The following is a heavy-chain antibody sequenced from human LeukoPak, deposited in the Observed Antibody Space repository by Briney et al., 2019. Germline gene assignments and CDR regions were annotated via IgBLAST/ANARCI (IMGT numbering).Heavy chain of an antibody. CDR2: ISSSSSYI. J-gene: IGHJ6*02. V-gene: IGHV3-21*01. CDR3: ARDQKGYYDSSGYTPSHYGMDV. D-gene: IGHD3-22*01. Sequence: GGSLRLSCAASGFTFSSYSMNWVRQAPGKGLEWVSSISSSSSYIYYADSVKGRFTISRDNAKNSLYLQMNSLRAEDTAVYYCARDQKGYYDSSGYTPSHYGMDVWGQGTTVTVSS. CDR1: GFTFSSYS.